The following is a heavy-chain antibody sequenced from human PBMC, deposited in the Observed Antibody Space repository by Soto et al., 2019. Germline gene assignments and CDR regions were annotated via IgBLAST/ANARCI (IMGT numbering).Heavy chain of an antibody. CDR3: ERTNSGYDLAWFDP. CDR1: GCPYANYV. V-gene: IGHV1-18*01. J-gene: IGHJ5*02. Sequence: GASVKVSCKASGCPYANYVISWVRQAPGQGLEWMGWISTYNGNTNYAQKLQGRVTMTTDTSTSTGYMELRSLRSDDTAVYYCERTNSGYDLAWFDPWGQGTLVIVSS. D-gene: IGHD5-12*01. CDR2: ISTYNGNT.